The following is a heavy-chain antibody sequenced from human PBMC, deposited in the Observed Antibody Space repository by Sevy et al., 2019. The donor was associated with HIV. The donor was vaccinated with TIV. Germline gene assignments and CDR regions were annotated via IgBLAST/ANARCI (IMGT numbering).Heavy chain of an antibody. V-gene: IGHV3-66*01. J-gene: IGHJ4*02. CDR1: GFTVNSNY. CDR2: IHSDDTT. CDR3: ARGKSGYGYALNY. Sequence: QLGVSLRLSCAASGFTVNSNYMTWVRQAPGKGLEGVSVIHSDDTTYHADSVKDRFTISRDNFKNTLYLHMSSLRAEDTAVYYCARGKSGYGYALNYWGQGTLVTVSS. D-gene: IGHD5-18*01.